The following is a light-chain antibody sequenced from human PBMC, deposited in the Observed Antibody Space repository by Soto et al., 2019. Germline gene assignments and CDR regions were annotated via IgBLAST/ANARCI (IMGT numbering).Light chain of an antibody. J-gene: IGLJ2*01. CDR3: GTWDSSLSVV. V-gene: IGLV1-51*01. CDR1: SSNIGNNY. Sequence: QSVLTQPPSVSASPGQKVTIFCSRSSSNIGNNYVSWYQQLPGTAPKLLIYDNNKRPSGIPDRFSGSKSGTSATLGITGLQTGDEADYYCGTWDSSLSVVFGGGTKLTVL. CDR2: DNN.